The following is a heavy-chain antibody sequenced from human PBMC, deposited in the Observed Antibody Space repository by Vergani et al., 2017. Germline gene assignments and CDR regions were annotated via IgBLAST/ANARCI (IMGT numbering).Heavy chain of an antibody. D-gene: IGHD6-19*01. Sequence: QVQLVQSGAEVKKPGASVKVSYKASGYTFTSYYMHWVRQAPGQGLEWMGIINPSGGSTSYAQKFQGRVTMTRDTSTSTVYMELSSLRSEDTAVYYCATTGAVAGTAFDYWGQGTLVTVSS. CDR3: ATTGAVAGTAFDY. CDR1: GYTFTSYY. V-gene: IGHV1-46*01. J-gene: IGHJ4*02. CDR2: INPSGGST.